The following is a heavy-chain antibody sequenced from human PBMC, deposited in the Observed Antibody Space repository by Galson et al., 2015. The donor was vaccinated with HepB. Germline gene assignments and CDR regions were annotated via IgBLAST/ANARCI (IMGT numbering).Heavy chain of an antibody. D-gene: IGHD5/OR15-5a*01. CDR2: INPSDDSA. CDR1: GYTFTNYH. J-gene: IGHJ4*02. V-gene: IGHV1-46*03. Sequence: SVKVSCKASGYTFTNYHIHWVRQAPGQGLEWMGIINPSDDSASDAQKFQGRVTVTTDTSTSTVYMELSSLRSEDTAIYYCARGQIVSTTYFFDYWGQGTLVTVSS. CDR3: ARGQIVSTTYFFDY.